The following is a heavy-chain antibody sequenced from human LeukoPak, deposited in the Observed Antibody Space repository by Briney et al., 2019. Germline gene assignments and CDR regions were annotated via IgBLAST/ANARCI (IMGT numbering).Heavy chain of an antibody. J-gene: IGHJ4*02. Sequence: PGGSLRLSCAASGFTYSSYAMSWVRRAPGKGLEWVSAISGSGGSTSYADSVKGRFTISRDNSKNTLYLQMSSLRAEDTAVYYCAKGGPSISRFDFWGQGTLVTVSS. CDR2: ISGSGGST. CDR3: AKGGPSISRFDF. V-gene: IGHV3-23*01. CDR1: GFTYSSYA. D-gene: IGHD3-3*02.